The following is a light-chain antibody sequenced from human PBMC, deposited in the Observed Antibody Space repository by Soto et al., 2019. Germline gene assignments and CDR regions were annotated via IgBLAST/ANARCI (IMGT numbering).Light chain of an antibody. V-gene: IGKV3-15*01. J-gene: IGKJ1*01. CDR3: QQYNNWLWT. Sequence: EIVMTQSPVTLSVSLGERATLSCGASQSVSGNLAWYQQKPGQAPRLLIYGASTRATGIPARFSGSGSGTEFTLTISSLQSEDFALYYCQQYNNWLWTFGQGTKVDIK. CDR2: GAS. CDR1: QSVSGN.